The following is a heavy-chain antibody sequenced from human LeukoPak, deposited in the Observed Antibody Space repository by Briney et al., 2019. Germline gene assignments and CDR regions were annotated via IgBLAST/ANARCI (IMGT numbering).Heavy chain of an antibody. D-gene: IGHD5-18*01. CDR2: IIPIFGTA. J-gene: IGHJ4*02. CDR1: GGTFSSYA. CDR3: AKWGGYSYGNDY. V-gene: IGHV1-69*06. Sequence: SVKVSCKASGGTFSSYAISWVRQAPGQGLEWMGGIIPIFGTANYAQKFQGRVTITADKSTSTAYMELSSLRSEDTAVYYCAKWGGYSYGNDYWGQGTLVTVSS.